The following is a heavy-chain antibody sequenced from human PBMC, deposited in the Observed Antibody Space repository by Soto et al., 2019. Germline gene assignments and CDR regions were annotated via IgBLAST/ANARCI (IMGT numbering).Heavy chain of an antibody. CDR2: IYYSGST. J-gene: IGHJ4*02. CDR3: AGYCSGGSCYTPWGC. V-gene: IGHV4-30-4*01. D-gene: IGHD2-15*01. CDR1: GGSISSGDYY. Sequence: QVQLQESGPGLVKPSQTLSLTCTVSGGSISSGDYYWSWIRQPPGKGLEWIGYIYYSGSTYYNPSLKCRVTISVDTSKNQFSLKLSSVTAADTAVYYCAGYCSGGSCYTPWGCWGQGTLVTVSS.